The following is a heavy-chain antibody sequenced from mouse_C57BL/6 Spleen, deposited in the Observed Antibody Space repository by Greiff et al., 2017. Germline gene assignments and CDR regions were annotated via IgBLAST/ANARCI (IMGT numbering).Heavy chain of an antibody. J-gene: IGHJ2*01. CDR2: IDPSDSYT. D-gene: IGHD2-4*01. CDR1: GYTFTSYW. CDR3: ARPYDYDGGYYFDY. V-gene: IGHV1-69*01. Sequence: QVQLQQPGAELVMPGASVKLSCKASGYTFTSYWMHWVKQRPGQGLEWIGEIDPSDSYTNYNQKFKGKSTLTVDKSSSTAYMQLSSLTSEDSAVXYCARPYDYDGGYYFDYWGQGTTLTVSS.